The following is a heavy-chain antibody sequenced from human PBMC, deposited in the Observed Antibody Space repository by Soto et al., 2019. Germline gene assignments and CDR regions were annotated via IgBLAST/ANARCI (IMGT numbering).Heavy chain of an antibody. V-gene: IGHV5-51*01. J-gene: IGHJ4*02. D-gene: IGHD5-18*01. CDR3: ARLDTGYSYGPLAY. Sequence: PGESLKISCKASGYSFTNYWIGWVRQMPGKGLEWMGIIYPGDSATRYSPSFQGQVTISVDKSISTAHLQWTSLKASDTAMYYCARLDTGYSYGPLAYWGQGTLVTVSS. CDR2: IYPGDSAT. CDR1: GYSFTNYW.